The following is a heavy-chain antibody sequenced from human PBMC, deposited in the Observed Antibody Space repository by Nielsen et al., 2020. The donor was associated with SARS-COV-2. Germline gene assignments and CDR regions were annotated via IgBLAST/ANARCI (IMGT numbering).Heavy chain of an antibody. J-gene: IGHJ4*02. CDR3: ARGSVGQWLGVIDY. V-gene: IGHV1-46*01. CDR2: INPSGGST. D-gene: IGHD6-19*01. Sequence: WVRQAPGQGLEWMGIINPSGGSTSYAQKFQGRVTMTRDTSTSAVYMELSSLRAEDTAVYYCARGSVGQWLGVIDYWGQGTLVTVSS.